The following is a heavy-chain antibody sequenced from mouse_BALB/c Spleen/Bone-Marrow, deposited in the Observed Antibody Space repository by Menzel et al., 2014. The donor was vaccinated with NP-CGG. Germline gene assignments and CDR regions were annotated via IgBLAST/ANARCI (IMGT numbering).Heavy chain of an antibody. D-gene: IGHD2-1*01. J-gene: IGHJ3*01. CDR1: GYTFTSYY. Sequence: VQLQQSGAELVKPGASVKLSCKASGYTFTSYYMYWVKQRLGQGLEWIGEINPSNGGTNFNEKFKSKATLTVDKSSSTEYMQLSSLTSENSAVYCCTRSNGNWFAYWCQGTLVTVSA. V-gene: IGHV1S81*02. CDR3: TRSNGNWFAY. CDR2: INPSNGGT.